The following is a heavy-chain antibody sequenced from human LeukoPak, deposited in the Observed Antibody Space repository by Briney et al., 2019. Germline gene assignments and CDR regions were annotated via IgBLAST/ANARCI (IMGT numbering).Heavy chain of an antibody. CDR2: IYHSGST. Sequence: ASETLSLTCTVSGYSISSGYYWGWIRQPPGKGLEWIGSIYHSGSTYYNPSLKSRVTISVDTSKNQFSLKLSSVTAADTAVYYCARTFYFGYWGQGTLVTVSS. CDR1: GYSISSGYY. D-gene: IGHD2/OR15-2a*01. J-gene: IGHJ4*02. V-gene: IGHV4-38-2*02. CDR3: ARTFYFGY.